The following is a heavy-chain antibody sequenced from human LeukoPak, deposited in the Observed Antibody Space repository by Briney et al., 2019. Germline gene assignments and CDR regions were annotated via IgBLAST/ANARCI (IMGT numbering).Heavy chain of an antibody. CDR2: IFYSGTT. D-gene: IGHD2-15*01. CDR1: GGSISNYY. Sequence: SSETLSLTCTVSGGSISNYYWNWIRQPPGKGLEWIGYIFYSGTTNYNPSLKSRVSMSVDTSKNQFSLKLSSVTAADTAVYYCARGYCSGGSCYSYYYYNYMDVWGKGTTVTVSS. V-gene: IGHV4-59*12. CDR3: ARGYCSGGSCYSYYYYNYMDV. J-gene: IGHJ6*03.